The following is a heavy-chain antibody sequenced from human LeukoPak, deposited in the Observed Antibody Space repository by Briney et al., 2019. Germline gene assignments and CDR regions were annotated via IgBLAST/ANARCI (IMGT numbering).Heavy chain of an antibody. CDR1: GGSISSSSYY. J-gene: IGHJ4*02. CDR3: ARGSYSPDY. D-gene: IGHD1-26*01. Sequence: SETLSLTCTVSGGSISSSSYYWGWIRQPPGKGLEWIGSIYSGSTYYNPSLKSRVTISVDTSKNQFSLKLSSVTAADTAVYYCARGSYSPDYWGQGTLVTVSS. V-gene: IGHV4-39*01. CDR2: IYSGST.